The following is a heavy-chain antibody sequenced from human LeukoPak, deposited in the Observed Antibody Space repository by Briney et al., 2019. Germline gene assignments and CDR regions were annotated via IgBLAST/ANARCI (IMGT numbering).Heavy chain of an antibody. CDR1: GFTFSDYN. D-gene: IGHD5-12*01. CDR3: ARDPYSGSYGNNYYYYMDV. CDR2: ITSSSSYV. J-gene: IGHJ6*03. Sequence: GGSLRLSCEASGFTFSDYNMNWVRQAPGQRLEWVSSITSSSSYVFYADSVKGRFTISRDNAQNSLYLQMNSLRAEDTAVYYCARDPYSGSYGNNYYYYMDVWGKGTTVTISS. V-gene: IGHV3-21*01.